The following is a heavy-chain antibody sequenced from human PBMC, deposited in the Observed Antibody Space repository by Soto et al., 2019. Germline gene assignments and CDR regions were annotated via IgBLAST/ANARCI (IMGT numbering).Heavy chain of an antibody. CDR1: GFSLSTSGVG. J-gene: IGHJ4*02. V-gene: IGHV2-5*02. D-gene: IGHD2-2*01. CDR3: ARTWSVFAVPAAINDGNFDY. CDR2: IYWDDDK. Sequence: QITLKESGPTLVKPTQTLTLTCTFSGFSLSTSGVGVGWIRQPPGKALEWLALIYWDDDKRYSPSLKSRLTITKDTSKNQVVLTMTNMDPVDTATYYCARTWSVFAVPAAINDGNFDYWGQGTLVTVSS.